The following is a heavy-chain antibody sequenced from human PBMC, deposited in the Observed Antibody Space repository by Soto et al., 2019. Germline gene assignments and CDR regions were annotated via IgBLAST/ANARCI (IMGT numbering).Heavy chain of an antibody. CDR1: GGSISSGGYY. CDR3: ARASGIRFLEWLSAEYFQH. J-gene: IGHJ1*01. CDR2: IYYSGST. Sequence: LSETLSLTCTVSGGSISSGGYYWSWIRQHPGKGLEWIGYIYYSGSTYYNPSLKSRVTISVDTSKNQFSLKLSSVTAADTAVYYCARASGIRFLEWLSAEYFQHWGQGTLVTVSS. V-gene: IGHV4-31*03. D-gene: IGHD3-3*01.